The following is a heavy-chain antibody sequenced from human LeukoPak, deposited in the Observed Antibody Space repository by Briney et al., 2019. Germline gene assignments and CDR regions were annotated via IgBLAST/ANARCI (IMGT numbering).Heavy chain of an antibody. CDR1: GFTFSDYT. V-gene: IGHV3-23*01. CDR3: AKSGAYTSSSIDY. J-gene: IGHJ4*02. CDR2: ISAGGGTT. Sequence: GGSLRLSCAASGFTFSDYTMNWVRQAPGKGLEWVSAISAGGGTTYYADSVKGRFTISRDTSKNTLYLQMNSLRAEDTAVYYCAKSGAYTSSSIDYWGQGTLVTVSS. D-gene: IGHD6-6*01.